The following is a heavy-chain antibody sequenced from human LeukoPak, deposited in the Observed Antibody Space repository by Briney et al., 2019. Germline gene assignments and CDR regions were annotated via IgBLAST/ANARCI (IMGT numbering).Heavy chain of an antibody. CDR1: GFTFDKYG. J-gene: IGHJ5*02. Sequence: PGGSLRLSCAASGFTFDKYGMSWVRQTPDKGLEWVCGINWNGGSINYADSVKGRFTISRDNGKNSLYLQMNSLRAEDTAVYYCARQPRISSGSYYYGWFDPWGQGTLVTVSS. D-gene: IGHD3-10*01. CDR2: INWNGGSI. CDR3: ARQPRISSGSYYYGWFDP. V-gene: IGHV3-20*04.